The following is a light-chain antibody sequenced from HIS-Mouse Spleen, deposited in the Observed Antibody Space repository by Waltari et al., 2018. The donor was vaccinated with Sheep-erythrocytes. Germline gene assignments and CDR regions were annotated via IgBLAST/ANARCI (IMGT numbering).Light chain of an antibody. J-gene: IGKJ4*01. CDR2: DAA. V-gene: IGKV1-33*01. CDR1: QDSSND. Sequence: DIQMTQSPSSLSASVGDRVTITCQARQDSSNDLNGYQQEPGKAPKLLIYDAANLETGVPSRFSGSGSGTDFTFTISSLQPEVSATYYCQQYDNLPLTFGGGTKVEIK. CDR3: QQYDNLPLT.